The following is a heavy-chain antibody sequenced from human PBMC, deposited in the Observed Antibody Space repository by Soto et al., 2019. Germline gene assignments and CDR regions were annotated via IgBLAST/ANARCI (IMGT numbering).Heavy chain of an antibody. J-gene: IGHJ4*02. CDR1: GDTFNFYS. CDR3: ASSYGSGYRAFDY. CDR2: VNPIVSMS. V-gene: IGHV1-69*02. D-gene: IGHD3-10*01. Sequence: QVQLVQSGAEVKRPGSSVKVSCKASGDTFNFYSINWVRQAPGLGLEWMGRVNPIVSMSNYAQKFQGRVTMTEDKSTSTDYMDLSSLRSEDTAIYYCASSYGSGYRAFDYWGQGALVTVSS.